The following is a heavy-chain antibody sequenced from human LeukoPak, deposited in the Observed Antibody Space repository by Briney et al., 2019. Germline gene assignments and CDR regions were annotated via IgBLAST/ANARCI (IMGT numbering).Heavy chain of an antibody. CDR1: GYSISSGYY. D-gene: IGHD1-1*01. J-gene: IGHJ5*02. CDR2: IYYTGNT. CDR3: ARDRLQLQS. Sequence: SETLSLTCTVSGYSISSGYYWGWIRQPPGKGLEWIGYIYYTGNTNYNPSLKSRVTISVDTSKNQFSLKLSSVTAADTAVYYCARDRLQLQSWGQGTLVTVSS. V-gene: IGHV4-38-2*02.